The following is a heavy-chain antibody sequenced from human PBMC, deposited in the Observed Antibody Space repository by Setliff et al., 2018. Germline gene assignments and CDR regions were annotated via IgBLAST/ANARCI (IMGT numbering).Heavy chain of an antibody. CDR3: ARAQRDVLGRSSSWYVFDY. J-gene: IGHJ4*02. CDR2: ISYGSTYI. Sequence: GGFLRLSCVASGFTFSSYCMDWFRQAPGKGLEWVSSISYGSTYIYQSDSVRGRFTISRDNAKNSLYLQMDSLRAEDTAMYYCARAQRDVLGRSSSWYVFDYWGQGTLVTVS. CDR1: GFTFSSYC. V-gene: IGHV3-21*04. D-gene: IGHD6-13*01.